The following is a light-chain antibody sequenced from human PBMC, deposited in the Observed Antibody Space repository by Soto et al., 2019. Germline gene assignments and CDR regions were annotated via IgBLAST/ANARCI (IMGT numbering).Light chain of an antibody. Sequence: QSALTQPASVSGSPGQSITISCTGTSSDVGGYNYVSWNQQHPGKAPKLIIYEVGNRPSGFSNRFSGSKSGDTASLTISGLQAEDEAYYYCTSYTTTNPYVFGTGTKLTVL. CDR2: EVG. J-gene: IGLJ1*01. CDR3: TSYTTTNPYV. V-gene: IGLV2-14*01. CDR1: SSDVGGYNY.